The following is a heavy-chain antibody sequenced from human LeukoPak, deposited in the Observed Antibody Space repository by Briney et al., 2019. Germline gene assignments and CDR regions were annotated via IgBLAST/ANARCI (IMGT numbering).Heavy chain of an antibody. V-gene: IGHV4-39*01. J-gene: IGHJ5*02. Sequence: SETLSLTCTVSGGSISSSSYYWGWIRQPPRKGLERLGSIYYSGSTYYNPSLTSRVTISVDTSRNQFSLKLSSVTAADTAVYYCARHRYSSGWPNWFDPWGPGTLVTVSS. CDR1: GGSISSSSYY. CDR2: IYYSGST. CDR3: ARHRYSSGWPNWFDP. D-gene: IGHD6-19*01.